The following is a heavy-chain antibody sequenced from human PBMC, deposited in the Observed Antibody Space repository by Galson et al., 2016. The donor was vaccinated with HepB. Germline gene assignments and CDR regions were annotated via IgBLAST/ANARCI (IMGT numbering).Heavy chain of an antibody. D-gene: IGHD3-22*01. CDR1: GGTFNTHG. J-gene: IGHJ4*02. CDR2: ITPSLEIS. CDR3: AGDGKYENSHDTSAFAKLDH. Sequence: SVKVSCKASGGTFNTHGISWVRQAPGQGLDWMGGITPSLEISHYAPTFQGRVTITADMATSTAYMELNSLRDEDTAVYYWAGDGKYENSHDTSAFAKLDHWGQGALVTVSS. V-gene: IGHV1-69*10.